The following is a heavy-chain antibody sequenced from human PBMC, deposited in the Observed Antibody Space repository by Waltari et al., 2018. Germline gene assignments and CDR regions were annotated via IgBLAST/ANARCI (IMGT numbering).Heavy chain of an antibody. CDR1: GGSISSSSYY. CDR2: IYYSGST. Sequence: QLQLQESGPGLVKPSETLSLTCTVSGGSISSSSYYWGWIRQPPGKGLEWIVSIYYSGSTYYNPSLKSRVTISVDTSKNQFSLKLSSVTAADTAVYYCARRGSSLISDAFDIWGQGTMVTVSS. J-gene: IGHJ3*02. CDR3: ARRGSSLISDAFDI. D-gene: IGHD6-19*01. V-gene: IGHV4-39*01.